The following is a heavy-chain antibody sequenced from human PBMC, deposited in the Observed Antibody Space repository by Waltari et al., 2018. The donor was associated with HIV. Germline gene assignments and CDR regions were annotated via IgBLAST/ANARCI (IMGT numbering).Heavy chain of an antibody. V-gene: IGHV3-21*01. CDR2: ISSSSSYI. CDR1: GFTLSRSS. Sequence: EVQLVESGGGLVKPGGSLRLSCAASGFTLSRSSMNWVRQAPGKGLEWVSSISSSSSYIYYADSVKGRFTISRDNAKNSLYLQMNSLRAEDTAVYYCARDPRRDPTLYYFDYWGQGTLVTVSS. CDR3: ARDPRRDPTLYYFDY. D-gene: IGHD1-26*01. J-gene: IGHJ4*02.